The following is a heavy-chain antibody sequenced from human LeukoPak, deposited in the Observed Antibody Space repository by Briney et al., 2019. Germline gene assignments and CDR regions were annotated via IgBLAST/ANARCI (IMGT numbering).Heavy chain of an antibody. Sequence: EASVMVSCKASGYTFTGYYMHWVRQAPGQGLEWMGWINPNSGGTNYAQKFQGRVTMTRDMSTSTVYMELSSLRSEDTAVYYCARSAYSSPRGGFDPWGQGTLVTVAS. CDR3: ARSAYSSPRGGFDP. CDR2: INPNSGGT. CDR1: GYTFTGYY. J-gene: IGHJ5*02. V-gene: IGHV1-2*02. D-gene: IGHD6-13*01.